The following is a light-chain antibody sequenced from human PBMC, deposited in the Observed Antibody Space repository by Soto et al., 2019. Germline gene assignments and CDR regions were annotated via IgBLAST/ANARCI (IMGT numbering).Light chain of an antibody. J-gene: IGKJ4*01. CDR1: QTVSNN. CDR3: HQYNEWPLT. V-gene: IGKV3-15*01. CDR2: FAS. Sequence: ERVMTQSPATLSVSPGEKATLSCRASQTVSNNLAWYQQKPGQAPRLLIYFASTRATGIPARFSGSGSGTEFTLTISTLQSEDFAVYYCHQYNEWPLTFGGGTKVETK.